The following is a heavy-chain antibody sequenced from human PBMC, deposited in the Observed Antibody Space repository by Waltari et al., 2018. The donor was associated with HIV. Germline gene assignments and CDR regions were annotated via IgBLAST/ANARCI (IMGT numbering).Heavy chain of an antibody. J-gene: IGHJ6*02. CDR1: GYTFTSYS. V-gene: IGHV1-3*01. CDR3: ARKKNIPGKYHGMDV. CDR2: INAGNGNT. Sequence: QVQLVQSGAEVKKPGASVKVSCKASGYTFTSYSMHWVRHAPGRRFEWMGWINAGNGNTKYSQKMQGRVTITRDTSASTAYMGLTSLRSEETAVYYCARKKNIPGKYHGMDVWGQGTTVTVSS.